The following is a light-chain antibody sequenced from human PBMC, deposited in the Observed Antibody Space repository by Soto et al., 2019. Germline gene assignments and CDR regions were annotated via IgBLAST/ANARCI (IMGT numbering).Light chain of an antibody. V-gene: IGLV2-14*01. J-gene: IGLJ2*01. Sequence: QSALXQPASVSGSPGQSITISCTGTSSDVGGYNYVSWYQQHPGKAPKLIIYEVSKRPSGVTNRYSGSKSGNTASLTISGLQAEDEADYYCSSYTSSSTPGVVFGGGTKLTVL. CDR3: SSYTSSSTPGVV. CDR2: EVS. CDR1: SSDVGGYNY.